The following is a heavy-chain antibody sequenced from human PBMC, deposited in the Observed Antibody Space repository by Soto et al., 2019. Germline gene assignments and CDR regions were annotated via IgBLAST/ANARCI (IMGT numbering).Heavy chain of an antibody. V-gene: IGHV4-31*03. CDR3: ASIPRRGYSYGIDY. CDR1: GGSIGSGTSY. J-gene: IGHJ4*02. D-gene: IGHD2-21*02. CDR2: IYFTGAT. Sequence: QVQLQESGPGLVKPSQTLSLTCNVSGGSIGSGTSYWTWIRQHPGEGLEWIGHIYFTGATYSNPSLRSRLTMSVDTSKNHFSLKLTSVTAADTATYYCASIPRRGYSYGIDYWGQGTLVTVSS.